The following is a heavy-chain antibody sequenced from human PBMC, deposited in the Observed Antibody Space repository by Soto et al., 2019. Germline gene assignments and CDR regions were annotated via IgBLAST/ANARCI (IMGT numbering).Heavy chain of an antibody. CDR1: GGSFSGYY. J-gene: IGHJ4*02. Sequence: SETLSLTCAVYGGSFSGYYWSWIRQPPGKGLEWIGEINHSGSTNYNPSLKSRVTISVDTSKNQFSLKLSSVTAADTAVYYCARRRYSGYGLLDYWGQGTLVTVSS. V-gene: IGHV4-34*01. D-gene: IGHD5-12*01. CDR2: INHSGST. CDR3: ARRRYSGYGLLDY.